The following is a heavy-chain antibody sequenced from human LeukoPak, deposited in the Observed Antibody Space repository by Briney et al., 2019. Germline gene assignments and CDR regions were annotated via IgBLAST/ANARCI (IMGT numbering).Heavy chain of an antibody. J-gene: IGHJ2*01. D-gene: IGHD6-13*01. V-gene: IGHV4-39*07. CDR1: GGSISSSSYY. CDR3: ARSPYSSSWYSESWYFDL. Sequence: KASETLSLTCTVSGGSISSSSYYWGWIRQPPGKGLEWIGSIYYSGSTYYNPSLKSRVTISVDTSKNQFSLKLSSVTAADTAVYYCARSPYSSSWYSESWYFDLWGRGTLVTVSS. CDR2: IYYSGST.